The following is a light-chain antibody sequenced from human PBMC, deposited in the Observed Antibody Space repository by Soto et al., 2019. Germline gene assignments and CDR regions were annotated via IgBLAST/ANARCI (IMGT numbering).Light chain of an antibody. J-gene: IGKJ4*01. Sequence: DIQLTQSPSFLSASVGDRVTITCRASQGISSYVAWYQQKPGKAPKVLIYAASTLKSGVPSRFSGSGSGTEFTLTISSLQPEDFATYHCQQVKNFPRTCGGGTRVEIK. CDR1: QGISSY. CDR3: QQVKNFPRT. CDR2: AAS. V-gene: IGKV1-9*01.